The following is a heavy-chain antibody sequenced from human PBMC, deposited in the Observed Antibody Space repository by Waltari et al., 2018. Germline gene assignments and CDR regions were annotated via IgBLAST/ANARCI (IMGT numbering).Heavy chain of an antibody. CDR2: IYYSGST. D-gene: IGHD3-3*01. Sequence: QLQLHASVPGLVKPSETWSLTCNVSGCSISNNNYYWAWIRQPPGKGLEGIGSIYYSGSTYDHLSLKSGLTISVDTSKNQFSLKLNSVTAADSAVYYCARPLRFTAWFDPWGQGTLVTVSS. CDR1: GCSISNNNYY. CDR3: ARPLRFTAWFDP. V-gene: IGHV4-39*01. J-gene: IGHJ5*02.